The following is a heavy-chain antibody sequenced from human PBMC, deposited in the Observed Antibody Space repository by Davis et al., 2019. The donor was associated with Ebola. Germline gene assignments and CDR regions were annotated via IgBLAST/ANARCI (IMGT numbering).Heavy chain of an antibody. CDR2: IYYRGST. V-gene: IGHV4-59*02. J-gene: IGHJ6*02. CDR3: ARGKGYCSGGSCYYYYYYYGMDV. CDR1: GGSVSNYY. Sequence: SETLSLTCTVSGGSVSNYYWSWIRQPPGKGLEWIGYIYYRGSTNYNPSLKSRVTISVDTSKNQFSLKLSSVTAADTAVYYCARGKGYCSGGSCYYYYYYYGMDVWGQGTTVTVSS. D-gene: IGHD2-15*01.